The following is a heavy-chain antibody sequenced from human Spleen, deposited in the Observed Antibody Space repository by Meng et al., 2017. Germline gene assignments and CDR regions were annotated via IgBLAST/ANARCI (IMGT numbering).Heavy chain of an antibody. CDR1: GGSISSGGYY. CDR2: IYHSGST. D-gene: IGHD6-6*01. V-gene: IGHV4-31*01. CDR3: ARSSTSPASYFFDY. J-gene: IGHJ4*02. Sequence: QVQLQHPGPRLVKPPQTLSLTRTVSGGSISSGGYYWTWIRQHPGKGLEWIGYIYHSGSTYYNPSLKSLRTISVDTSKNQFSLKLSSVTAADTAVYFCARSSTSPASYFFDYWGQGTLVTVSS.